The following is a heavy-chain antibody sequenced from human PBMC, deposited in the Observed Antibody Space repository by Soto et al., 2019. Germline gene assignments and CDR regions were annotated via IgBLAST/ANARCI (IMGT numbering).Heavy chain of an antibody. J-gene: IGHJ5*02. CDR3: ARASSRRYCSSTSCYLTWFDP. V-gene: IGHV1-69*01. D-gene: IGHD2-2*01. CDR1: GGTFSSYA. CDR2: IIPIFGTA. Sequence: QVQLVQSGAEVKKPGSSVKVSCKASGGTFSSYAISWVRQAPGQGLEWMGGIIPIFGTANYAQKFQGRVTITADASTSTAYMELSSLRSEDTAVYYCARASSRRYCSSTSCYLTWFDPWGQGTLVTVSS.